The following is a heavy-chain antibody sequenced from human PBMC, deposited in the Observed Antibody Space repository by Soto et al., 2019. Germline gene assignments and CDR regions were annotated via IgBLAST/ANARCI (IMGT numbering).Heavy chain of an antibody. CDR3: ARDGPSISYYDSSGWFDP. CDR1: GGSIRSYY. V-gene: IGHV4-59*01. Sequence: LSLTCTVSGGSIRSYYWSWIWQPPGKGLEWIGYIYYSGSTNYTPSLKSRVTISVDTSKNQFSLKLSSVTAADTAVYYCARDGPSISYYDSSGWFDPWGQGTLVTVSS. J-gene: IGHJ5*02. D-gene: IGHD3-22*01. CDR2: IYYSGST.